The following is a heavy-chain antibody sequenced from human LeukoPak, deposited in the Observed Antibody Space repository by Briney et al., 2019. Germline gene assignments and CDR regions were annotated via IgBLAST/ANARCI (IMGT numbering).Heavy chain of an antibody. D-gene: IGHD3-16*01. CDR3: ARELFGGMDV. Sequence: GSLRLSCAASGFTFSSYAMSWVRQAPGKGLEWVSAIISGGSTYYADSVKGRFTISRDNSKNTLYLQMNSLRAEDTAVYYCARELFGGMDVWGQGTTVTVSS. CDR1: GFTFSSYA. CDR2: IISGGST. V-gene: IGHV3-23*01. J-gene: IGHJ6*02.